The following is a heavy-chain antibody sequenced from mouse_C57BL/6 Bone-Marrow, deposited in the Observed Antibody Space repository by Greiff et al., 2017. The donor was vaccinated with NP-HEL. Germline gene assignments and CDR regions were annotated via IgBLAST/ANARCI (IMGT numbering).Heavy chain of an antibody. Sequence: QVQLKQPGAELVRPGSSVKLSCKASGYTFTSYWMHWVKQRPIQGLEWIGNIDPSDSETHYNQKFKDKATLTVDKSSSTAYMQLSSLTSEDSAFYYCARGTTWFAYWGQGTLVTVSA. J-gene: IGHJ3*01. CDR3: ARGTTWFAY. V-gene: IGHV1-52*01. D-gene: IGHD3-3*01. CDR2: IDPSDSET. CDR1: GYTFTSYW.